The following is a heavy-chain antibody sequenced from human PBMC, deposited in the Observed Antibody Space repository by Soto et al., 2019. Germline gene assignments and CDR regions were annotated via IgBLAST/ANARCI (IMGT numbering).Heavy chain of an antibody. CDR1: GFTFSSYA. V-gene: IGHV3-23*01. D-gene: IGHD3-10*02. Sequence: EVQLLESGGGLVQPGGSLRLSCAASGFTFSSYAMSWVRQAPGKGLEWVSAISGSGGSTYYADSVKGRFTISRDNSKNTLYLQMNSLTAEATAVYYCANIGYYFPLSWFDPWGQGTLVTFSS. J-gene: IGHJ5*02. CDR2: ISGSGGST. CDR3: ANIGYYFPLSWFDP.